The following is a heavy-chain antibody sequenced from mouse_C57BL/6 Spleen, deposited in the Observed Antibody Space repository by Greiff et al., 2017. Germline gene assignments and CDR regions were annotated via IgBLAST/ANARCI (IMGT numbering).Heavy chain of an antibody. J-gene: IGHJ3*01. CDR2: IDPENGDT. Sequence: EVKLQESGAELVRPGASVKLSCTASGFNIKDDYMHWVKQRPEQGLEWIGWIDPENGDTEYASKFQGKATITADTSSNTAYLQLSSLTSEDTAVYYCTYYSWAYWGQGTLVTVSA. D-gene: IGHD1-1*01. V-gene: IGHV14-4*01. CDR1: GFNIKDDY. CDR3: TYYSWAY.